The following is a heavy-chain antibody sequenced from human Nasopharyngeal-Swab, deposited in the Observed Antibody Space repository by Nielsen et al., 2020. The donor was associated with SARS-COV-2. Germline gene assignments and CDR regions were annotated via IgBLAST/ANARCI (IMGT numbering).Heavy chain of an antibody. CDR2: ISSSGSTI. Sequence: GGSLRLSCAASGFTFSSYEMNWVRQAPGKGLEWVSYISSSGSTIYYADSVKGRFTISRDNAKNSLYLQMNSLRAEDTAVYYCARFPTQQLGYDYWGQGTLVTVSS. CDR3: ARFPTQQLGYDY. J-gene: IGHJ4*02. V-gene: IGHV3-48*03. D-gene: IGHD6-13*01. CDR1: GFTFSSYE.